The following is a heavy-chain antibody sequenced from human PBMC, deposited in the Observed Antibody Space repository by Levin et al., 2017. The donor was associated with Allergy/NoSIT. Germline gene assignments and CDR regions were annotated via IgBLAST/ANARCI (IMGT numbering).Heavy chain of an antibody. Sequence: GGSLRLSCAASGFIFSSYGMHWVRQAPGKGLEWVAFMWHDGNKKYNADSVKGQFTISRDNSKNTLYLQMNSLRAEDTAVYYCARIPGSPTRWEVLGDAFDIWGQGTTVTVSP. CDR3: ARIPGSPTRWEVLGDAFDI. CDR1: GFIFSSYG. CDR2: MWHDGNKK. D-gene: IGHD2-15*01. V-gene: IGHV3-33*01. J-gene: IGHJ3*02.